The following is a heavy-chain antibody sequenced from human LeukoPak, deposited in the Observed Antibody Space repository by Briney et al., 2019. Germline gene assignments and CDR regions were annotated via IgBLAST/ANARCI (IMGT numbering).Heavy chain of an antibody. V-gene: IGHV4-39*07. J-gene: IGHJ4*02. CDR1: DDSITGYY. D-gene: IGHD3-10*01. Sequence: NPSDTLSFTYSFSDDSITGYYWCWIRQPPGKGVGRIGSFYYSGSTYYNPSLKSRVTISVDTSKNQFSLKRSSVTAADTAVYYCARVGFYGSGSYPARYFDYWGQGTLVTVSS. CDR2: FYYSGST. CDR3: ARVGFYGSGSYPARYFDY.